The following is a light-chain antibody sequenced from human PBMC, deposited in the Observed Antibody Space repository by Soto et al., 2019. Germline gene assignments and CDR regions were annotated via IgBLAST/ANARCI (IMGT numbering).Light chain of an antibody. J-gene: IGLJ2*01. CDR1: XXXXGGYNY. V-gene: IGLV2-14*01. Sequence: QSALTQPASVSGSPGQSITXSCXXXXXXXGGYNYVSWYQQHPGKAPKLMIYEVSNRPSGVSNRFSGSKSGNTASLTISGLQAEDEADYYCSSYTSSSTLEVFGGGTKLTVL. CDR3: SSYTSSSTLEV. CDR2: EVS.